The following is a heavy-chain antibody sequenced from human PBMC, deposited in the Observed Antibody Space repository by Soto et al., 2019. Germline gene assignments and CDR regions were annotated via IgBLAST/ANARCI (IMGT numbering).Heavy chain of an antibody. CDR2: ISWNSGSI. V-gene: IGHV3-9*01. CDR3: AKDMRGGSSSSRYYYGLDV. Sequence: EVQLVESGGGLVQPGRSLRLSCAASGFTFDEYAMHWVQQAPGKGLEWVSGISWNSGSIVYADSVKGRFTISRDNAKNSLYLQMNSLRGEDTALYYCAKDMRGGSSSSRYYYGLDVWGQGTTVTVSS. D-gene: IGHD6-13*01. J-gene: IGHJ6*02. CDR1: GFTFDEYA.